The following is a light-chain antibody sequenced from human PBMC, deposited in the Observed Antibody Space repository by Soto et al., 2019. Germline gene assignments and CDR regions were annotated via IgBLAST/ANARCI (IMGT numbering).Light chain of an antibody. CDR2: YDS. CDR1: NIGSKS. J-gene: IGLJ7*01. Sequence: YELTQPPSVSVSPGKTARITCGGTNIGSKSVHWYQQKPGQAPVLVIYYDSDRPSGIPARFSGSNSGNTATLTNSRVEAGDEADYYCQVWDSSSDHADAVFGGGTQLTVL. CDR3: QVWDSSSDHADAV. V-gene: IGLV3-21*04.